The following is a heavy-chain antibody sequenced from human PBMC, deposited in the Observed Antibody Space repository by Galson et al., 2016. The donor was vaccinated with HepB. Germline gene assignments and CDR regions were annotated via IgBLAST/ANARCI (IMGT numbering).Heavy chain of an antibody. CDR2: IGGSGDNT. J-gene: IGHJ4*02. D-gene: IGHD3-16*02. Sequence: SLRLSCADSGFSFSTYAMSWVRQAPGKGLVWVSTIGGSGDNTYHADSVKGRFTISRDNSMNTLYLQMNSLRAEDTAVYYCAKDLLSDYVWGSYRFQDWGQGAPVTVSS. CDR3: AKDLLSDYVWGSYRFQD. V-gene: IGHV3-23*01. CDR1: GFSFSTYA.